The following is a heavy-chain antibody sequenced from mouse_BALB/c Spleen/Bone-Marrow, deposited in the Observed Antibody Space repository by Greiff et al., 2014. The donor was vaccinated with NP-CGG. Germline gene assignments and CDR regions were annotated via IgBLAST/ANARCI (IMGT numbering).Heavy chain of an antibody. CDR2: IDPYYGGT. V-gene: IGHV1-39*01. D-gene: IGHD4-1*01. J-gene: IGHJ2*01. Sequence: EVQLQQSGPELEKPGASVKISCKTSGYSFTGYNMNWVKQTSGKSLEWIGNIDPYYGGTSYNQNFKGKATLTVDKSSTTAYMQLKSLTSEDSAVYYCAKLGRAGYYFDYWGQGTTLTVSS. CDR1: GYSFTGYN. CDR3: AKLGRAGYYFDY.